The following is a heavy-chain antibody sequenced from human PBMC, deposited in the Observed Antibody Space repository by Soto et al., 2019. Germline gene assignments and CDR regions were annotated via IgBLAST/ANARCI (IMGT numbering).Heavy chain of an antibody. Sequence: ASVKVSRKASGYTFTGYYMHWVRQAGGQGLEWMGWINPNSGGTNYAQKFQGRVTMTRDTSISTAYMELRRLRSDDMAVYYCATPCSALCFGESYFEYWGQGTLFNVSS. CDR2: INPNSGGT. CDR1: GYTFTGYY. D-gene: IGHD3-10*01. J-gene: IGHJ4*02. V-gene: IGHV1-2*02. CDR3: ATPCSALCFGESYFEY.